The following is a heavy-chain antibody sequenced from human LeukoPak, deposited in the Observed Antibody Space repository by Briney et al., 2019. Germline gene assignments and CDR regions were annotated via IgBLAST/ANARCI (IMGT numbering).Heavy chain of an antibody. CDR3: ARGLYSNWDHRLSYFDY. CDR1: GGSFSGYY. V-gene: IGHV4-34*01. Sequence: SETLSLTCAVYGGSFSGYYWSWIRQPPGKGLEWIGEINHSGSTNYNPSLKSRATISVDTSKNQFSLKLSSVTAADTAVYYCARGLYSNWDHRLSYFDYWGQGTLVTVSS. J-gene: IGHJ4*02. CDR2: INHSGST. D-gene: IGHD4-11*01.